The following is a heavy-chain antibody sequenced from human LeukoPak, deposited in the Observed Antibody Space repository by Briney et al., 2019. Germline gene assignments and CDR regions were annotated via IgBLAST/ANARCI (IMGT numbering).Heavy chain of an antibody. D-gene: IGHD1-26*01. J-gene: IGHJ4*02. Sequence: ASVKVSCKASGYTFTGYYMHWVRQAPGQGLEWMGRINPNSGGTNYAQKFQGRVTITADKSTSTAYMELSSLRSEDTAVYYCARVTEWELLRFDYWGQGTLVTVSS. V-gene: IGHV1-2*06. CDR2: INPNSGGT. CDR3: ARVTEWELLRFDY. CDR1: GYTFTGYY.